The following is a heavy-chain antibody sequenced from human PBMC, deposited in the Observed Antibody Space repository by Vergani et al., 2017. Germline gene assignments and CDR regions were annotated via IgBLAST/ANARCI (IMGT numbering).Heavy chain of an antibody. CDR1: GGSFSGYY. Sequence: QVQLQQWGAGLLKPSETLSLTCAVYGGSFSGYYWSWIRQPPGKGLEWIGEINHSGSTNYNPSLKSRVTISVDTSKNQFSLKLSSVTAADTAVYYCARLIVVVPAARHIPILAFYIWGQRTIVTVS. D-gene: IGHD2-2*01. J-gene: IGHJ3*02. CDR3: ARLIVVVPAARHIPILAFYI. V-gene: IGHV4-34*01. CDR2: INHSGST.